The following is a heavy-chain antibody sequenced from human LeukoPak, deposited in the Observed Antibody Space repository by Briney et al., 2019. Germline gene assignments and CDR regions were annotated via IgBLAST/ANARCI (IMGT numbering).Heavy chain of an antibody. Sequence: PSGTLYLTCAVSGGSISSSNWWSWVRQTSGKGLEWIGEIYHSGNTNYNPSLKSRVTISIDNSNVQFSLKLSSVTAADTAIYYCARRLSGWTRGFDYWGRGTLVTVSS. CDR2: IYHSGNT. V-gene: IGHV4-4*02. D-gene: IGHD6-19*01. CDR1: GGSISSSNW. J-gene: IGHJ4*02. CDR3: ARRLSGWTRGFDY.